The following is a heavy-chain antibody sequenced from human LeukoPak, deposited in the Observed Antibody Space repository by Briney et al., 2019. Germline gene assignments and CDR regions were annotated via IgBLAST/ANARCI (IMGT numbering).Heavy chain of an antibody. CDR2: ISGSGTST. J-gene: IGHJ4*02. V-gene: IGHV3-23*01. CDR3: ARAPYYYDSNFDY. CDR1: GFTFSNYA. Sequence: GGSLSLSCAASGFTFSNYAMTWVRQAPGKGLEWVSAISGSGTSTYYADSVKGRFTISRDNSKNTLYLQMNSLRAEDTAVYYCARAPYYYDSNFDYWGQGTLVTVSS. D-gene: IGHD3-22*01.